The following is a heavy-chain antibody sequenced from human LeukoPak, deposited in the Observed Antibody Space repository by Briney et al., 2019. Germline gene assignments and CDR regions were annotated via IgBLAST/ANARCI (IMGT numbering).Heavy chain of an antibody. CDR3: ARDTMIVATRAFDI. Sequence: PSETLSLTCTVSGGSISSGVYYWSWIRQHPGKGLEWTGYIYYSGSTYYNPSLKSRVTISVDTSKNQFSLKLSSVTAADTAVYYCARDTMIVATRAFDIWGQGTMVTVSS. D-gene: IGHD3-22*01. J-gene: IGHJ3*02. CDR1: GGSISSGVYY. CDR2: IYYSGST. V-gene: IGHV4-31*03.